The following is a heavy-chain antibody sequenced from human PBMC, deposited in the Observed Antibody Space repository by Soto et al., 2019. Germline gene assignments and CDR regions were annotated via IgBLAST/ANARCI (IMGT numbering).Heavy chain of an antibody. D-gene: IGHD6-6*01. CDR2: INHSGST. V-gene: IGHV4-34*01. Sequence: SETLSLTCAVYGGSFSGYYWSWIRQPPGKGLEWIGEINHSGSTNYNPSLKSRVTISVDTSKNQFSLKLSSVTAADTAVYYCARGAQLVREYFQHWGQGTLVTVSS. CDR3: ARGAQLVREYFQH. CDR1: GGSFSGYY. J-gene: IGHJ1*01.